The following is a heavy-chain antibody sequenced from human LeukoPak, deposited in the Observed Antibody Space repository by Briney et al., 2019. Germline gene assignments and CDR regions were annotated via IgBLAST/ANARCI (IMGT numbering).Heavy chain of an antibody. V-gene: IGHV4-4*07. CDR1: GGSISSYY. CDR2: IYTSGST. CDR3: AREGTVWSGYEDV. D-gene: IGHD3-3*01. J-gene: IGHJ6*03. Sequence: SETLSLTCTVSGGSISSYYWRWIRQPAGEGLVGIGRIYTSGSTNYNPSLKSRVTMSVDTSKNQYSLKLSAVTAADTAVYYCAREGTVWSGYEDVWGKGTTVTASS.